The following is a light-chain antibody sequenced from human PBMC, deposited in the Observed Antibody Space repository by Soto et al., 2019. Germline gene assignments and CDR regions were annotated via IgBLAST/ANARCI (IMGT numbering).Light chain of an antibody. CDR2: KAS. CDR3: QQSWT. V-gene: IGKV1-5*03. CDR1: QSISSW. Sequence: DIQMTQSPSTLSASVGDRVTITCRASQSISSWLAWYQQKPGKAPKLLIYKASSLESGVPSRFSGSGSGTEFTLTISSLQPDDFATYYCQQSWTFGQGTKVEI. J-gene: IGKJ1*01.